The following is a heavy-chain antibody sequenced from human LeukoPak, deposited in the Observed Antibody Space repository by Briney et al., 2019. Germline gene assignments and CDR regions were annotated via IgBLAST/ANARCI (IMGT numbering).Heavy chain of an antibody. J-gene: IGHJ4*02. CDR3: ARDLPYSNIGADY. V-gene: IGHV3-21*01. CDR1: GFTFSSYS. D-gene: IGHD4-11*01. Sequence: PGGSLRLSCAASGFTFSSYSMNWVRQAPGKGLEWVSSISSSSSYIYYADSVKGRFTISRNNAKNSLYLQMNSLRAEDTAVYYCARDLPYSNIGADYWGQGPLVTVSS. CDR2: ISSSSSYI.